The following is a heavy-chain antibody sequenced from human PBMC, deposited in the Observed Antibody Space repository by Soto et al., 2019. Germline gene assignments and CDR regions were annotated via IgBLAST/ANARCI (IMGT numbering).Heavy chain of an antibody. V-gene: IGHV4-59*01. CDR1: GFSISSYY. CDR3: ARSEGYSGSYYTPFDY. J-gene: IGHJ4*02. CDR2: IYYSGST. D-gene: IGHD1-26*01. Sequence: SDTLSLTCTFSGFSISSYYWSWIRQPPGKGLEWIGYIYYSGSTNYNPSLKSRVTISVDTSKNQFSLKLSSVTAADTAVYYCARSEGYSGSYYTPFDYWGQGTLVNVSS.